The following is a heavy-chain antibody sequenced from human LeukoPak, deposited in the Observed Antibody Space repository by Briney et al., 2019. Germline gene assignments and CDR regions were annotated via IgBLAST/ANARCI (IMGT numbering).Heavy chain of an antibody. J-gene: IGHJ4*02. CDR2: IYSGGST. Sequence: GGSLRLSCATSGFTVSSNYMSWVRQAPGKGLEWVSVIYSGGSTYYADSVKGRFTISRDNSKNTLYLQMNSLRAEDTAVYYCAREAKYYFDYWGQGTLVTVSS. CDR1: GFTVSSNY. V-gene: IGHV3-53*01. CDR3: AREAKYYFDY.